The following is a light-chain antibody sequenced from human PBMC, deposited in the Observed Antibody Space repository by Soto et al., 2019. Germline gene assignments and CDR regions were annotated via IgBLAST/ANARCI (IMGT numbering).Light chain of an antibody. V-gene: IGKV3-20*01. Sequence: EIVLTQSPGTLSLSPGERATLSCRASQSVRSNYLAWYQQKPGQAPRFLIYDASSRATGIPDRFSGSGSGTDFTLTISRLEHADFAVYYCQQYGSSPLTFGVGTKVEIK. J-gene: IGKJ4*01. CDR1: QSVRSNY. CDR2: DAS. CDR3: QQYGSSPLT.